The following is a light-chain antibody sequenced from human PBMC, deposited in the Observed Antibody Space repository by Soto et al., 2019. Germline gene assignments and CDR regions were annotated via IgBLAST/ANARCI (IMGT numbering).Light chain of an antibody. CDR1: QSLSNK. V-gene: IGKV3-15*01. CDR3: QQYNNWPPYT. CDR2: GAS. J-gene: IGKJ2*01. Sequence: EIVMTQSPATLSVSPGERATLSCRASQSLSNKLAWYQQKPGQAPRLLIYGASTRATGIPARFSGSGSGTEFTLTISSLQSEDFAVYYCQQYNNWPPYTFGQGTKLEIK.